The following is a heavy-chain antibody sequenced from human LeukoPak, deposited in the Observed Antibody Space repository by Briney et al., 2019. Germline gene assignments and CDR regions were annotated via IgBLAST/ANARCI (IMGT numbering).Heavy chain of an antibody. CDR2: IVASGDAT. CDR1: GFTFSSHA. CDR3: ARAHHRRVYDYVWGSYPY. J-gene: IGHJ4*02. D-gene: IGHD3-16*02. Sequence: PGGSLRLSCAASGFTFSSHAMTWVRQVPGEGLEWVSTIVASGDATYYADSVKGRFTISRDNAKNSLYLQMNSLRAEDTAVYYCARAHHRRVYDYVWGSYPYWGQGTLVTVSS. V-gene: IGHV3-23*01.